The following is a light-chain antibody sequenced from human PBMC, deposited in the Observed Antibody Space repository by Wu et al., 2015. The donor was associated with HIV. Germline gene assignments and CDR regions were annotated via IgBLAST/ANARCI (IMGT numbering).Light chain of an antibody. V-gene: IGKV1-39*01. J-gene: IGKJ2*01. Sequence: DIQMTQSPSSLSASVGDTVTITCRASQTLNLCKLVSQKSGQAPDLLIRAASTLESGVPLRFSGTGSGTDFTLTISSLQPEDFATYYCQQSYSKYTFGQGTKLEIK. CDR3: QQSYSKYT. CDR1: QTLNL. CDR2: AAS.